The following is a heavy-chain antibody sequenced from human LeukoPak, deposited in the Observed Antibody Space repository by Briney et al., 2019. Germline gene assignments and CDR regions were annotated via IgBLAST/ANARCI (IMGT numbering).Heavy chain of an antibody. J-gene: IGHJ6*02. V-gene: IGHV1-8*01. CDR2: MNPNSGNT. CDR3: ARRNKRGYYYYGMDV. CDR1: GYTFTSYD. Sequence: ASVKVSCKASGYTFTSYDINWVRQATGQGLEWMGWMNPNSGNTGYAQKFQGRVTMTKNTSISTGYMELSSLRSEDTAVYYCARRNKRGYYYYGMDVWGQGTTVTVSS.